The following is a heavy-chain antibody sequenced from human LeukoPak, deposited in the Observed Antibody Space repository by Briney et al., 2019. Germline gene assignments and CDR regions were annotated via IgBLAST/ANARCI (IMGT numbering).Heavy chain of an antibody. D-gene: IGHD6-13*01. Sequence: PGGSLRLSCAASGFTFSSYEMNWVRQAPGKGLEWVSYISSSGSTIYYADSVKGRFTISRDNAKNSLYLQMNSLRAEDTAVYYCARDGAYSSSWVWFDPWGQGTVVTVSS. CDR1: GFTFSSYE. J-gene: IGHJ5*02. CDR2: ISSSGSTI. V-gene: IGHV3-48*03. CDR3: ARDGAYSSSWVWFDP.